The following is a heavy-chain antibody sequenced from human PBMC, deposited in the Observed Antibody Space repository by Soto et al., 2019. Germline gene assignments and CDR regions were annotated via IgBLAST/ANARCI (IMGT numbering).Heavy chain of an antibody. V-gene: IGHV4-30-2*01. CDR2: IYQSGVT. Sequence: SETLSLTCTMSGDSYSISTYSWSWIRQPPGKALQWIGFIYQSGVTSYNPSLASRVSISLDRSNNQCSLKLKSVTAADTAVYFFAGMPYTSGLRFDPWGPGTLVTVSS. CDR1: GDSYSISTYS. D-gene: IGHD6-19*01. J-gene: IGHJ5*02. CDR3: AGMPYTSGLRFDP.